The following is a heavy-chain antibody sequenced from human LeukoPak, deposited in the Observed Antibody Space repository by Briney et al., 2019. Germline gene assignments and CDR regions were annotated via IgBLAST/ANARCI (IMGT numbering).Heavy chain of an antibody. Sequence: PGGSLRLSCAASGFTFDDYAMHWVRQAPGKGLEWVSLISGDCCSTYYADSVKGRFPISRDNIKDSLYLQMNSLRTEDTALYYCAKDKLDGGNSAETTHWGQGTLVTVSS. CDR1: GFTFDDYA. J-gene: IGHJ4*02. D-gene: IGHD4-23*01. CDR3: AKDKLDGGNSAETTH. V-gene: IGHV3-43*02. CDR2: ISGDCCST.